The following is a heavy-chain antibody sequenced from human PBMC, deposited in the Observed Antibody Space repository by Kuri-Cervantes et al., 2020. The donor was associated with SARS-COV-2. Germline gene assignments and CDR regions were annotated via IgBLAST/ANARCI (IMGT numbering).Heavy chain of an antibody. J-gene: IGHJ4*02. CDR1: GYTFASYY. D-gene: IGHD2-21*01. CDR2: INPSGGST. V-gene: IGHV1-46*01. CDR3: ARDTFPPAPYCGGDCYSLDY. Sequence: ASVKVSCKASGYTFASYYMHWVRQAPGQGLEWMGIINPSGGSTSYAQKFQGRVTMTRDTSTSTVYMELSSLRSEDTAVYYCARDTFPPAPYCGGDCYSLDYWGQGTLVTVSS.